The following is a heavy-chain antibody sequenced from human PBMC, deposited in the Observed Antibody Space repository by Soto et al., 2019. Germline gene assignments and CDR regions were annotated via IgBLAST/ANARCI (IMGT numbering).Heavy chain of an antibody. J-gene: IGHJ4*02. D-gene: IGHD4-17*01. CDR3: ARHSVYGDYFDY. CDR1: GFTFSSNS. Sequence: EVQLVESGGGLVKPGGYLRLSCAASGFTFSSNSMNWVRQAPGKGLEWVSSISSSSSYIYYADSVKGRFTISRDNAKNSLYLQMNSLRAEDTAVYYCARHSVYGDYFDYWGQGTLVTVSS. V-gene: IGHV3-21*01. CDR2: ISSSSSYI.